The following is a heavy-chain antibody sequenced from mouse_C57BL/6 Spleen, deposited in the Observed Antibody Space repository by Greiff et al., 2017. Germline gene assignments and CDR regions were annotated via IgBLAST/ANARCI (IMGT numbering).Heavy chain of an antibody. CDR3: ALITTVVERYFDV. D-gene: IGHD1-1*01. CDR2: IDPEDGET. Sequence: VQLKESGAELVKPGASVKLSCTASGFNIKDYYMHWVKQRTEQGLGWIGRIDPEDGETKYAPKFQGKATITADTSSNTAYLQLSSLTSEDTAVYYCALITTVVERYFDVWGTGTTVTVSS. CDR1: GFNIKDYY. J-gene: IGHJ1*03. V-gene: IGHV14-2*01.